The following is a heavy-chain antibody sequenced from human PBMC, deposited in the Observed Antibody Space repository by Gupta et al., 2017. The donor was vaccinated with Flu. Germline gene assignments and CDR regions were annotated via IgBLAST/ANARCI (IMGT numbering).Heavy chain of an antibody. CDR3: AKEGPSPLGQGYIVYGSGRPFDY. D-gene: IGHD3-10*01. Sequence: EVQLLESGGGLVQPGGSLRLSCAASGFTFSSYAMSWVRQAPGKGLEWVSAISGSGGSTYYADSVKGRFTISRDNSKNTLYLQMNSLRAEDTAVYYCAKEGPSPLGQGYIVYGSGRPFDYWGQGTLVTVSS. CDR1: GFTFSSYA. J-gene: IGHJ4*02. V-gene: IGHV3-23*01. CDR2: ISGSGGST.